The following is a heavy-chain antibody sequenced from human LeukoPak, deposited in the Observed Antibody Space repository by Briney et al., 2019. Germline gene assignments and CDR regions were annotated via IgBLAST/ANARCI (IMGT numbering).Heavy chain of an antibody. CDR3: ARHFRGPYDSSGYSEYFQH. CDR2: IYYSGST. V-gene: IGHV4-59*08. CDR1: GGSISSYY. J-gene: IGHJ1*01. D-gene: IGHD3-22*01. Sequence: KASETLSLTCTVSGGSISSYYWSWIRQPPGKGLEWIGYIYYSGSTNYNPSLKSRVTISVDTSKNQFSLKLSSVTAADTAVYYCARHFRGPYDSSGYSEYFQHWGQGTLVTVSS.